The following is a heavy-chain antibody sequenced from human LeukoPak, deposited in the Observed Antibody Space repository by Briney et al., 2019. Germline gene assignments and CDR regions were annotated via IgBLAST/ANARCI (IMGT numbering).Heavy chain of an antibody. J-gene: IGHJ2*01. Sequence: PSQTLSLTCAVAGGSISSGGYSWSWSRQPPGKGLEWIGYIYHSGSTYYNPSLKSRVTISVDRSKNQSSLKLSSVTAADTAVYYCARGGVAGNDLWGRGTLVTVSS. CDR2: IYHSGST. D-gene: IGHD3-10*01. V-gene: IGHV4-30-2*01. CDR3: ARGGVAGNDL. CDR1: GGSISSGGYS.